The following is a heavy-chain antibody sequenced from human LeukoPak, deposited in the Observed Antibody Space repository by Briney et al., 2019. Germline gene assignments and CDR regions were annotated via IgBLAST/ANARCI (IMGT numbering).Heavy chain of an antibody. V-gene: IGHV3-30*04. Sequence: GGSLRLSCAASGFTFSSYAMHWVRQAPGKGLEWVAVISYDGSNKYYADSVKGRFTISRDNSKNTLYLQMNSLRAEDTAVYYCARDWNLSWFDPWGQGTLVTVSS. D-gene: IGHD1-1*01. J-gene: IGHJ5*02. CDR3: ARDWNLSWFDP. CDR1: GFTFSSYA. CDR2: ISYDGSNK.